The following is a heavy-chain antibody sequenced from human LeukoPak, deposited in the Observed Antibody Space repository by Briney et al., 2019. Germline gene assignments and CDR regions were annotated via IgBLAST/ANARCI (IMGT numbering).Heavy chain of an antibody. D-gene: IGHD1-26*01. CDR3: ARDPSGWELPTDY. Sequence: ASVKVSCKASGYTFTGYCMHWVRQVPGQGLEWMGWINPNSGGTNYAQRFQGRVTMTRDTSISTAYMELSRLRSDDTAVYYCARDPSGWELPTDYWGQGTLVTVSS. CDR2: INPNSGGT. CDR1: GYTFTGYC. V-gene: IGHV1-2*02. J-gene: IGHJ4*02.